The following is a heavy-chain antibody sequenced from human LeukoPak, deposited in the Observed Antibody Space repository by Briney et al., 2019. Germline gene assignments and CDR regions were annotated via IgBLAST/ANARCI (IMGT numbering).Heavy chain of an antibody. Sequence: SETLSLTCTVSGGSISSGGYYWNWIRQTPGKGLEWIGYIFHTGSTNYNPSLKSRVTISVDTSKNQFSLKLSSVTAADTAVYYCARRPLIAVAGFDYWGQGTLVTVSS. CDR3: ARRPLIAVAGFDY. D-gene: IGHD6-19*01. CDR2: IFHTGST. CDR1: GGSISSGGYY. V-gene: IGHV4-30-2*01. J-gene: IGHJ4*02.